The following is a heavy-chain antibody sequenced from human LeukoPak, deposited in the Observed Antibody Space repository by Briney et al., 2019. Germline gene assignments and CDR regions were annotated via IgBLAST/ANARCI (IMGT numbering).Heavy chain of an antibody. V-gene: IGHV3-23*01. CDR2: IRGSAGTT. J-gene: IGHJ4*02. D-gene: IGHD1-26*01. CDR3: AKDLGSSQDFDY. CDR1: GFTFTSYA. Sequence: GGSLRLSCVASGFTFTSYAMSWIRQAPGKGLEYVSYIRGSAGTTHYADSVKGRFTISRDNSKNTLYLQMNSLRAEDTAVYYCAKDLGSSQDFDYWGQGTLVTVSS.